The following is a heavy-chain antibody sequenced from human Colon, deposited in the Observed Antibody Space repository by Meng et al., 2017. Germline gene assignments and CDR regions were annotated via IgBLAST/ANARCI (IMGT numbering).Heavy chain of an antibody. J-gene: IGHJ6*02. V-gene: IGHV3-23*01. Sequence: ESLKISCASSGFTLSSYAMNWVRQAPGKGLEWVSGISDGVIRTYYADPVKGRFTISRDNSKNTLYLQKNSLRAGDTSVYSFAKDRRSYSYDRRVRFFMDVWGLGTTVTVSS. D-gene: IGHD3-22*01. CDR2: ISDGVIRT. CDR3: AKDRRSYSYDRRVRFFMDV. CDR1: GFTLSSYA.